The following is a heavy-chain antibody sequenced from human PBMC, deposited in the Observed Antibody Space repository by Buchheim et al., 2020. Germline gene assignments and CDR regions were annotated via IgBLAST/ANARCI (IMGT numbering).Heavy chain of an antibody. CDR1: GGSISSSNW. Sequence: QVQLQESGPGLVKPSGTLSLTCAVSGGSISSSNWWSWVRQPPGKGLEWIGEIYLSGSTNYNPSLKSRVTISVAKSTNQFSLKLSSVTAADTAVYYCARRYSSGWYPIDYWGQGTL. V-gene: IGHV4-4*02. CDR3: ARRYSSGWYPIDY. D-gene: IGHD6-19*01. CDR2: IYLSGST. J-gene: IGHJ4*02.